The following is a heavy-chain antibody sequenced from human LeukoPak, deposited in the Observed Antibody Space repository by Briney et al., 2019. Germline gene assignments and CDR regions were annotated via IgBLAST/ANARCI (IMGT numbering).Heavy chain of an antibody. CDR3: ARKNRGSYYDY. CDR1: VDSASSNIAA. J-gene: IGHJ4*02. V-gene: IGHV6-1*01. D-gene: IGHD1-26*01. Sequence: SQTLSLTCALSVDSASSNIAAWNSVRQSRSRGLEWLGRTYYRSKWYNDYAVSVKSRITINPATSKNQFSLQLNSVTPEDTAVYYCARKNRGSYYDYWGQGTLVTVSS. CDR2: TYYRSKWYN.